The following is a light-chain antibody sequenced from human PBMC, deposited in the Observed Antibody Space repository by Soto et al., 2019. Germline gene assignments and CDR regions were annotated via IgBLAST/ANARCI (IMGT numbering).Light chain of an antibody. CDR3: QSYDSSLSGSEV. J-gene: IGLJ1*01. CDR1: SSNIGAGYD. Sequence: SFLTQPPSVSGAPVQRVTISCTGSSSNIGAGYDVHWYQHLPGTAPKLLIYGNSNRPSGVPDRFSGSKSGTSASLAITGLQAEDEADYYCQSYDSSLSGSEVFGTGTKVTVL. V-gene: IGLV1-40*01. CDR2: GNS.